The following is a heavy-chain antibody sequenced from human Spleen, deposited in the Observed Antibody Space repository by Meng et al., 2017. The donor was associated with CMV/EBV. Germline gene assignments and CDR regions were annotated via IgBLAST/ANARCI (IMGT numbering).Heavy chain of an antibody. V-gene: IGHV3-21*01. J-gene: IGHJ4*02. CDR2: ISSSTSYK. CDR3: ARDHCSSTSCYGFGGTDY. D-gene: IGHD2-2*01. Sequence: GESLKISCTAFGITFSTYYMNWVRQAPGKGLEWVSSISSSTSYKSYADSVKGRFTISRDNAKNSLYLQMNSLRAEDTAVYYCARDHCSSTSCYGFGGTDYWGQGTLVTVSS. CDR1: GITFSTYY.